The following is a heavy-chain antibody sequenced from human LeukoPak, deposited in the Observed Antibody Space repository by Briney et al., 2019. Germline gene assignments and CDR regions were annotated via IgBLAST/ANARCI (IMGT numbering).Heavy chain of an antibody. V-gene: IGHV3-64D*06. D-gene: IGHD5-12*01. CDR3: VKVGDSGYGEYYQH. CDR2: IGSAGGTT. Sequence: GGSLRLSCSASGFTFRDYPIHWVRQAPGEGLQYVSAIGSAGGTTYYADSVRGRFTISRDNSRNTLYLQVSSLRAEDTALYYCVKVGDSGYGEYYQHWGQGTLVTVSS. CDR1: GFTFRDYP. J-gene: IGHJ1*01.